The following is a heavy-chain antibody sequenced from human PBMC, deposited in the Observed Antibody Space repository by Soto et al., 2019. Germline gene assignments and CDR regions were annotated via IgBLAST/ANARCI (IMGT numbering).Heavy chain of an antibody. J-gene: IGHJ6*01. D-gene: IGHD6-6*01. V-gene: IGHV1-46*01. CDR2: INPSGGST. CDR1: GYTFTSYY. Sequence: ASVKVSCKASGYTFTSYYMHRVRQASGQGLEWMGIINPSGGSTSYAQKFQGRVTMTRDTSTSTVYMELSSLRSQDTAVYYCARDPDQGESSIAARRGGMDVGGQGTTVTVSS. CDR3: ARDPDQGESSIAARRGGMDV.